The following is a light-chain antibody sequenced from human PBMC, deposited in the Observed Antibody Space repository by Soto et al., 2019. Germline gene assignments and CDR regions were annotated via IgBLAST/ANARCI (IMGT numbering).Light chain of an antibody. V-gene: IGLV2-18*02. CDR2: EVS. CDR3: SSYTSSTTWV. CDR1: SSDVGSYNR. Sequence: QSALTQPPSVSGSPGQSVTISCTGISSDVGSYNRVSWYQQPPGTAPKLMIYEVSNRPSGVPDRFSGSKSGNTASLTISGLRAEDDADYFCSSYTSSTTWVFGGGTKLTVL. J-gene: IGLJ3*02.